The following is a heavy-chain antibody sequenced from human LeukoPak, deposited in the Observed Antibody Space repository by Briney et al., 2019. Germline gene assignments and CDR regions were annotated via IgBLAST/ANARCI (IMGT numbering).Heavy chain of an antibody. J-gene: IGHJ6*03. CDR2: INHSGST. V-gene: IGHV4-34*01. CDR1: GGSFSGYY. D-gene: IGHD5-18*01. Sequence: SETLSLTCAVYGGSFSGYYWVWIRQPPGKGLEWIGEINHSGSTNYNPSLKSRVTISVDTSKNQFSLKLSSVTAADTAVYYCARGRRWIQLGKGYYYMDVWAKGTTVTVSS. CDR3: ARGRRWIQLGKGYYYMDV.